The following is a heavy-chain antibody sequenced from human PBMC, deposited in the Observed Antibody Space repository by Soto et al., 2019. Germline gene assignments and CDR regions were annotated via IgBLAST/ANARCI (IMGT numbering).Heavy chain of an antibody. J-gene: IGHJ4*02. V-gene: IGHV6-1*01. D-gene: IGHD4-17*01. CDR1: GDSVSSNSAA. CDR2: TYYRPKWSN. Sequence: SQTLSLTCAISGDSVSSNSAAWNWIRQSPSRGLEWLGRTYYRPKWSNDYAVSVKSRITINPDTSKNQFSLQLNSVTPDDTAVYYCARDSPGYGDNVLFDYWGQGTPVTVSS. CDR3: ARDSPGYGDNVLFDY.